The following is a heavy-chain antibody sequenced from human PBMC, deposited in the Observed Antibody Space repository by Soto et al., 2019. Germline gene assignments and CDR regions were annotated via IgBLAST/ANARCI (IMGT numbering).Heavy chain of an antibody. CDR3: ARDKWGDTSGFFDY. D-gene: IGHD3-22*01. Sequence: GGSLRLSCAASGFTFSTYCINWVRQAPGKGLEWVSSISSTSNYIYYADSVKGRFNISRDNARNSVYLQMNSLRVDDTAVYYCARDKWGDTSGFFDYWGHGTRVTISS. CDR1: GFTFSTYC. J-gene: IGHJ4*01. V-gene: IGHV3-21*01. CDR2: ISSTSNYI.